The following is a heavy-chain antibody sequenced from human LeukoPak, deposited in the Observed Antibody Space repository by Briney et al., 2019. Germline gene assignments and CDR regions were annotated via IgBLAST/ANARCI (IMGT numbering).Heavy chain of an antibody. Sequence: SETLSLTCAVYGGSFSGYYWSWIRQPPGKGLEWIGEINHSGSTNYNPSLKSRVTISVDTSKNQFSLKLSSVTAADTAVYYCARHTLVAASSFDCWGQGTLVTVSS. CDR3: ARHTLVAASSFDC. D-gene: IGHD2-15*01. CDR2: INHSGST. J-gene: IGHJ4*02. CDR1: GGSFSGYY. V-gene: IGHV4-34*01.